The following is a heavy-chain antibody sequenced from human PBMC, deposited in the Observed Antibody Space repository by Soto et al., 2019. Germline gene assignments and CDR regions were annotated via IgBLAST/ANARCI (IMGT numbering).Heavy chain of an antibody. CDR1: GFTFSSYG. V-gene: IGHV3-33*01. D-gene: IGHD1-20*01. CDR2: IWYDGSNK. J-gene: IGHJ4*02. CDR3: ARDRITGGDLDY. Sequence: QVQLVESGGGVVQPGRSLRLSCAASGFTFSSYGMHWVRQAPGKGLEWVAVIWYDGSNKYYADSVKGRFTISRDNSKNTLYLQMNSLRAEDTAVYYCARDRITGGDLDYWGQGTLVTFSS.